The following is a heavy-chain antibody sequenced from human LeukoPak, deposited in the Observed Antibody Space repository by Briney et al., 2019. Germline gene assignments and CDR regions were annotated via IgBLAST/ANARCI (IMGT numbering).Heavy chain of an antibody. CDR3: TSSQWLVPNWFDP. J-gene: IGHJ5*02. CDR1: GFTFSSYA. V-gene: IGHV3-23*01. CDR2: ISGSGGST. Sequence: QTGGSLRLSCAASGFTFSSYAMSWVRQAPGKGLEWVSAISGSGGSTYYADSVKGRFTISRDNSKNTLYLQMNSLRAEDTAVYYCTSSQWLVPNWFDPWGQGTLVTVSS. D-gene: IGHD6-19*01.